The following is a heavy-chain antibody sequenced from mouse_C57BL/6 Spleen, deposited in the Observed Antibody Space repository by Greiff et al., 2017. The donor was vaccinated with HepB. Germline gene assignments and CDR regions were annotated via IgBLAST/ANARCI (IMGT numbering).Heavy chain of an antibody. D-gene: IGHD2-1*01. Sequence: VQLQQSGAELVKPGASVKISCKASGYAFSSYWMNWVKQRPGKGLVWIGQIYPGDGDTNYNGKFKGKATLTADKSSSTAYMQLSSLTSEDSAVYFCARGDGNYGSYAMDYWGQGTSVTVSS. CDR1: GYAFSSYW. J-gene: IGHJ4*01. CDR3: ARGDGNYGSYAMDY. CDR2: IYPGDGDT. V-gene: IGHV1-80*01.